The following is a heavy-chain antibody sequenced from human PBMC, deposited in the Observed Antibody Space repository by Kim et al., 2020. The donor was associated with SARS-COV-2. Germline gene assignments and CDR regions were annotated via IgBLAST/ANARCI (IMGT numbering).Heavy chain of an antibody. CDR1: GFTFSSYD. J-gene: IGHJ6*02. CDR3: ARVFGFGHKTRYYDFWSGYYAGGGYYYGMDV. D-gene: IGHD3-3*01. CDR2: IGTAGDT. Sequence: GGSLRLSCAASGFTFSSYDMHWVRQATGKGLEWVSAIGTAGDTYYPGSVKGRFTISRENAKNSLYLQMNSLRAGDTAVYYCARVFGFGHKTRYYDFWSGYYAGGGYYYGMDVWGQGTTVTVSS. V-gene: IGHV3-13*04.